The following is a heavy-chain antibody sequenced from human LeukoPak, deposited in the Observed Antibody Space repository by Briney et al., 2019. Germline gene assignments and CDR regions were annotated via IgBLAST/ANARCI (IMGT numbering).Heavy chain of an antibody. Sequence: PGGSLRLSCAASGFTFSNYWMSWVRQAPGKGLEWVADIKQDGSEKYYVDSVKGRFTISRDNAKNSLYLQMNSLRAEDTAVYYCARSRIDYWGQGTLVTVSS. CDR2: IKQDGSEK. CDR1: GFTFSNYW. V-gene: IGHV3-7*04. J-gene: IGHJ4*02. CDR3: ARSRIDY.